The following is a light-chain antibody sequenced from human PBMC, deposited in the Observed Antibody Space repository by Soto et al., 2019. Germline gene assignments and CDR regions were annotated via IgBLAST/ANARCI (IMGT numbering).Light chain of an antibody. CDR2: AAS. CDR3: QQGSSFPWT. CDR1: QSISNW. V-gene: IGKV1-12*01. Sequence: DIQMTQPPSTLPASVGDRVTITCRASQSISNWLAWYQQKPGKAPNLLIYAASGLQSGVPSRFSGSGSGTDFTFTISSLQPEDFATYYCQQGSSFPWTFGQGTKVDIK. J-gene: IGKJ1*01.